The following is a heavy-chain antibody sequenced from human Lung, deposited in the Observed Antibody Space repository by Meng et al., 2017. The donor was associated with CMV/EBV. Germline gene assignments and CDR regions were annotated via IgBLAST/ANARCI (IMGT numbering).Heavy chain of an antibody. CDR1: GDSITNHNW. CDR3: LRRSGGSV. V-gene: IGHV4-4*03. Sequence: QVQCRGSGPALVKPPETLSLTCAFSGDSITNHNWWAWVRQPPGKGLEWIGEIPHRGSSAYNPSLKSRVSMSIDKSKNQFSLKLTSVTAADTAVYHCLRRSGGSVWGQGTLVTVSS. D-gene: IGHD3-10*01. CDR2: IPHRGSS. J-gene: IGHJ1*01.